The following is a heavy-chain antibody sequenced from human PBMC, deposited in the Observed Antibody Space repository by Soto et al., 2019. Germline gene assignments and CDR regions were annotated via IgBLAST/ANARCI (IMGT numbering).Heavy chain of an antibody. Sequence: AAVRFPCRAFGYTFTNYYMRWVRQAPGQGLEWMVIINPSGGTTTYAQTFKCRFTMTNATSTSTVNMDLSSLGYEATDVYFCHRGRVYDTDPWGQGTLVTVSS. CDR1: GYTFTNYY. CDR3: HRGRVYDTDP. CDR2: INPSGGTT. J-gene: IGHJ5*02. D-gene: IGHD3-22*01. V-gene: IGHV1-46*01.